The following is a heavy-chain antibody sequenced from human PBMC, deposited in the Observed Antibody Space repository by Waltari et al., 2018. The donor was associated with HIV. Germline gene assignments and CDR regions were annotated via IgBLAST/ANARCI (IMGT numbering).Heavy chain of an antibody. Sequence: QVQLQESGPRLVKPSQTLSLTCTVSGGSISSGSSTWSLIRQPAGKGLEWIGRIYTSGSTNYNPSLKSRVTISVDTSRNEFSLRLSSVTAADTGVYYCARGIVGAKEKNNGMDVWGQGTTVTVSS. V-gene: IGHV4-61*02. CDR2: IYTSGST. D-gene: IGHD1-26*01. CDR3: ARGIVGAKEKNNGMDV. CDR1: GGSISSGSST. J-gene: IGHJ6*02.